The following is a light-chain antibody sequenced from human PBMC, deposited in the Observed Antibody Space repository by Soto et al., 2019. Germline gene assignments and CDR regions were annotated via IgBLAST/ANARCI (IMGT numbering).Light chain of an antibody. CDR1: QSIRSSY. J-gene: IGKJ5*01. Sequence: EIVLTQSPGTLSLSPGESATLSCRASQSIRSSYLAWYQQKPGQAPRLLFYGASNRATGIPDRFSGSGSGTDFTLTISRLEPEDFAVYYCQQRSNWPITFGQGTRLEIK. V-gene: IGKV3D-20*02. CDR2: GAS. CDR3: QQRSNWPIT.